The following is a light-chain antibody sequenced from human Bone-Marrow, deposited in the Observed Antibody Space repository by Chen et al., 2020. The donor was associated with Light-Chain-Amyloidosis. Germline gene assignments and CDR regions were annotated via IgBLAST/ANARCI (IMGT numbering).Light chain of an antibody. CDR1: NIGSTS. CDR2: DDS. J-gene: IGLJ3*02. Sequence: SYVLTQPASVSVAPGQTATIACGGNNIGSTSVHWYQQTPGQAPLLVVYDDSDRPAGIPERLCGSSSGNTATLPISRFEGGDQADFYCQVWDRSSNLPVFCGGTKLTVL. V-gene: IGLV3-21*02. CDR3: QVWDRSSNLPV.